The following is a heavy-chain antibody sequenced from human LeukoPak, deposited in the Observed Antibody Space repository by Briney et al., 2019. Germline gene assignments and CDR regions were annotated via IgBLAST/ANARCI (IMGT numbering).Heavy chain of an antibody. D-gene: IGHD2-2*01. CDR3: ARWYCSSTSCPGFDY. V-gene: IGHV4-61*02. Sequence: SETLSLTCTVSGGSISSGSYYWSWIRQPAGKGLEWIGRIYTSGSTNHNPSLKSRVTISVDTSKNQFSLKLSSVTAADTAVYYCARWYCSSTSCPGFDYWGQGTLVTVSS. CDR1: GGSISSGSYY. CDR2: IYTSGST. J-gene: IGHJ4*02.